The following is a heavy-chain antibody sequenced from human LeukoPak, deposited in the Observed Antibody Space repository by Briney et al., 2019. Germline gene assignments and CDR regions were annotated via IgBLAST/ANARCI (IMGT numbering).Heavy chain of an antibody. Sequence: PGGSLRLSCAASGFTFSSYSMNWVRQAPGKGLEWVSYISSSSTIYYADSVKGRFTISRDNAKNSLYLQMNSLRAEDTAVYYCARELLWFGEFRYYYYMDVWGQGTLVTVSS. V-gene: IGHV3-48*04. CDR2: ISSSSTI. CDR1: GFTFSSYS. CDR3: ARELLWFGEFRYYYYMDV. J-gene: IGHJ6*03. D-gene: IGHD3-10*01.